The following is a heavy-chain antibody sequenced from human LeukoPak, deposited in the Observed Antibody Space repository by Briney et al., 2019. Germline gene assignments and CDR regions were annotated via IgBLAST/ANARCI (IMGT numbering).Heavy chain of an antibody. CDR1: GFTFSSYT. CDR2: LSGSGLST. CDR3: AKGGESSSWLFDY. D-gene: IGHD6-13*01. Sequence: GGSLRLSCAASGFTFSSYTMSWVRQAPGKGLQWVSALSGSGLSTYYADSVKGRFTISRDNSKNTLYLQMNSLRAEDTAVYYCAKGGESSSWLFDYWGQGTLVPVSS. J-gene: IGHJ4*02. V-gene: IGHV3-23*01.